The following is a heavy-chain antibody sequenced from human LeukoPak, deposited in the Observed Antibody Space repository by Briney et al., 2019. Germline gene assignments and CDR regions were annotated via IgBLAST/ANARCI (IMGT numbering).Heavy chain of an antibody. Sequence: GGSLRLSCAASGFTFSTYAIHWVRQAPGKGLEWVALISYDGSNKYYADSVKGRFTISRDNSKNTLYLQMNSLRAEDTAVYYCXXXXSSGWYLKGWFDPWGQGTLVTVSS. D-gene: IGHD6-19*01. J-gene: IGHJ5*02. CDR1: GFTFSTYA. CDR3: XXXXSSGWYLKGWFDP. CDR2: ISYDGSNK. V-gene: IGHV3-30*04.